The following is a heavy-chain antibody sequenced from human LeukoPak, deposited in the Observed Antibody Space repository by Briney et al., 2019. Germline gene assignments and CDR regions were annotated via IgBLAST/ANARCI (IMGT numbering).Heavy chain of an antibody. CDR2: IYYSGST. Sequence: SGTLSLTCAVSGGSITSSNWWTWVRQPPGKGLEWIGEIYYSGSTNYNPSLKSRVTISMDKSKNQFSLELTPVTAADTAVYYCAREYGSSHGFDPWGRGTLVTVSS. CDR1: GGSITSSNW. CDR3: AREYGSSHGFDP. D-gene: IGHD6-13*01. V-gene: IGHV4-4*02. J-gene: IGHJ5*02.